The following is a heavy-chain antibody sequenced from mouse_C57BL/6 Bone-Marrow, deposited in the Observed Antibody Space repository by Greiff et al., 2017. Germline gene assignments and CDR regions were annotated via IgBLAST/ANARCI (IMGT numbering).Heavy chain of an antibody. CDR1: GYTFTSYW. D-gene: IGHD1-1*01. CDR2: IHPNSGST. Sequence: VQLQQPGAELVKPGASVKLSCKASGYTFTSYWMHWVKQRPGQGLEWIGMIHPNSGSTNYNEKFKSKATLTVDKSSSTAYMQLSSLTSEDTAVYYWARWGTTVVATWYYFDYWGQGTTLTVAS. J-gene: IGHJ2*01. V-gene: IGHV1-64*01. CDR3: ARWGTTVVATWYYFDY.